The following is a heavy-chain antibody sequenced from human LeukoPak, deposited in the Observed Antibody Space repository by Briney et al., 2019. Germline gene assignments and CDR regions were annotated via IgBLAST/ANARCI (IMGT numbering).Heavy chain of an antibody. J-gene: IGHJ6*03. Sequence: PSETLSLTCTVSGGSLSSSSYYWGWIRQPPGKGLEWIGSIYYSGSTYYNPSLKSRVTISVDTSKNQFSLKLSSVTAADTAVYYCARLSGGNPSGYYYMDVWGKGTTVTVSS. D-gene: IGHD4-23*01. CDR1: GGSLSSSSYY. CDR3: ARLSGGNPSGYYYMDV. V-gene: IGHV4-39*01. CDR2: IYYSGST.